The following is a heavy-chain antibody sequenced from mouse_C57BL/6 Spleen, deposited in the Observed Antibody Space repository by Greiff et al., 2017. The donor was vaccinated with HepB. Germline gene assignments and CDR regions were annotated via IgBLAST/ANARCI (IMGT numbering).Heavy chain of an antibody. Sequence: EVQRVESGPELVKPGDSVKISCKASGYSFTGYFMNWVMQSHGKSLEWIGRINPYNGDTFYNQKFKGKATLTVDKSSSTAHMELRSLTSEDSAVYYCARSTTVVDYWYFDVWGTGTTVTVSS. D-gene: IGHD1-1*01. J-gene: IGHJ1*03. CDR3: ARSTTVVDYWYFDV. V-gene: IGHV1-20*01. CDR2: INPYNGDT. CDR1: GYSFTGYF.